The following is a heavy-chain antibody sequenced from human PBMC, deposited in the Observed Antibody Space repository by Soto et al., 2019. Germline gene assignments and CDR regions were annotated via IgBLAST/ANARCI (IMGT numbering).Heavy chain of an antibody. Sequence: GGSLRLSCAASGFTFSSYAMSWVRQAPGKGLEWVSAISGSGGSTYYADSVKGRFTISRDNSKNTLYLQMNSLRAEDTAVYYCASHIAVAGTFDYWGPGTLVTVSS. CDR1: GFTFSSYA. J-gene: IGHJ4*02. D-gene: IGHD6-19*01. CDR3: ASHIAVAGTFDY. CDR2: ISGSGGST. V-gene: IGHV3-23*01.